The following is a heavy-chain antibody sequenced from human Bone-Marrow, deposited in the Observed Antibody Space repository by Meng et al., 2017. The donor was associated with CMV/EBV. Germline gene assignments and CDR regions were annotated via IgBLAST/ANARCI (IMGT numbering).Heavy chain of an antibody. J-gene: IGHJ3*02. CDR1: GFTFSSYG. Sequence: GESLKISCAASGFTFSSYGMHWVRQAPGKGLEWVAFIRYDGSNKYYADSVKGRFTISRDNSKNTLYLQMNSLRAEDTAVYYCAKAVFGGVSLSAFDIWGQGTMVTVS. D-gene: IGHD3-16*01. CDR3: AKAVFGGVSLSAFDI. CDR2: IRYDGSNK. V-gene: IGHV3-30*02.